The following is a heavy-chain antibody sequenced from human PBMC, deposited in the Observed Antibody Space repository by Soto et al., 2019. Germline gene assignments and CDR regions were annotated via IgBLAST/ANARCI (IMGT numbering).Heavy chain of an antibody. D-gene: IGHD3-22*01. CDR1: GFTFSSYA. Sequence: GGSLRLSCAASGFTFSSYAMSWVRQAPGKGLEWVSAISGSGGSTYYADSVKGRFTISRDNSKNTLYLQMNSLRAEDTAVYYCARDFAASLMSYYYDSSGSPLDYWGQGTLVTVSS. V-gene: IGHV3-23*01. CDR3: ARDFAASLMSYYYDSSGSPLDY. J-gene: IGHJ4*02. CDR2: ISGSGGST.